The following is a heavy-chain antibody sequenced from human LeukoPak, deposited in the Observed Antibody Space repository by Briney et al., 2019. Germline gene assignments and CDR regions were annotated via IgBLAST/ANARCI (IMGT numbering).Heavy chain of an antibody. CDR1: GFTFSSYA. V-gene: IGHV3-23*01. J-gene: IGHJ4*02. D-gene: IGHD3-10*01. CDR3: AKARSVGEYYFDY. Sequence: GGSLRLSCAASGFTFSSYAMSWVRQAPGKGLEWVSAISGSGGSTYYADSVEGRFTISRDNSKNTLYLQMNSLRAEDTAVYYCAKARSVGEYYFDYWGQGTLVTVSS. CDR2: ISGSGGST.